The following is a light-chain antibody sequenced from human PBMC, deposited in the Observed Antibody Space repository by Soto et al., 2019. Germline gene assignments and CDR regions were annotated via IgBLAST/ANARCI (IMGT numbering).Light chain of an antibody. J-gene: IGKJ2*01. CDR2: GAS. V-gene: IGKV3-20*01. CDR3: QQFTGSPPVYT. Sequence: ENVLTQSPGTLSLSPGERATLSCRASESVSSSYLAWYQQKPGQAPRLLIYGASARATGIPDRFSGSGSGTDFTLTISRLEPEDFAVYFCQQFTGSPPVYTFGHGTKLEIK. CDR1: ESVSSSY.